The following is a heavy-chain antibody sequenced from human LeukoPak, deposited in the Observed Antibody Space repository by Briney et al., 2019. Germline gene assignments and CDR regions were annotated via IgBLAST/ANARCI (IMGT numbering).Heavy chain of an antibody. CDR2: INPHSGNT. V-gene: IGHV1-18*01. CDR3: ATGEAFTGSFDF. CDR1: GYTFNIFA. J-gene: IGHJ4*02. D-gene: IGHD7-27*01. Sequence: GASVRLSCKTSGYTFNIFAITWVRQAPGQGLEWMGWINPHSGNTNSAQKVKGRVTLTTDTSMRTAYMELRSLRSDDTAMYYCATGEAFTGSFDFWGQGTVIAVSS.